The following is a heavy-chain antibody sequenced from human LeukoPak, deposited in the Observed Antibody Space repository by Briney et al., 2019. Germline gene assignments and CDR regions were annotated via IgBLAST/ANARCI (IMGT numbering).Heavy chain of an antibody. CDR3: ARGGLRWLVPNWFDP. V-gene: IGHV4-34*01. J-gene: IGHJ5*02. CDR1: GGSFNDYY. CDR2: INHSGST. D-gene: IGHD4-23*01. Sequence: KTSETLSLTCAVYGGSFNDYYWTWIRQSPGKGLEWIGEINHSGSTSYNPSLKSRVTISVDASKNQFSLKLTSVTAADTAVYYCARGGLRWLVPNWFDPWGQGTLVTVSS.